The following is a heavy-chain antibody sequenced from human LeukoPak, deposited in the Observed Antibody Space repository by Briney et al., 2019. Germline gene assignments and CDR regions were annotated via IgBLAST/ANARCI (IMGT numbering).Heavy chain of an antibody. CDR2: IYYSGST. D-gene: IGHD5-24*01. CDR1: GDSICSYY. V-gene: IGHV4-59*01. CDR3: ARGYGYNPY. J-gene: IGHJ4*02. Sequence: SETLSLTCTVSGDSICSYYWSWIRQPPGKGLEWIGYIYYSGSTNYNPSLKSRVTISVDTSKNQFSLKLSSVTAADTAVYYCARGYGYNPYWGQGTPVTVSS.